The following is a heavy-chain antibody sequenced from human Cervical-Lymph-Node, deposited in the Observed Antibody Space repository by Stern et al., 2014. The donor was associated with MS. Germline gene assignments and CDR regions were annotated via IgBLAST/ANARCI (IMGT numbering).Heavy chain of an antibody. V-gene: IGHV1-69*01. CDR3: ARRDFYDSSGYYRDAFDI. J-gene: IGHJ3*02. D-gene: IGHD3-22*01. CDR1: GVTFSSYA. Sequence: VQLEESGAEVKQPGSSLKVSCTASGVTFSSYAISWVRQAPGRGLEWVGEVIPMFGATNYAHKFQTRVTIIANGSSTTSDMELSSLRSEDTTVYYCARRDFYDSSGYYRDAFDIWDQGTMITVS. CDR2: VIPMFGAT.